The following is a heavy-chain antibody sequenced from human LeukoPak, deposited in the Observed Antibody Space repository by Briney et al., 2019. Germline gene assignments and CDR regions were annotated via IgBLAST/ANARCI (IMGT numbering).Heavy chain of an antibody. CDR2: IYTSGST. Sequence: SETLSLTCTVSGGSISSSSYYWSWIRQPAGKGLEWIGRIYTSGSTNYNPSLKSRVTMSVDTSKNQFSLKLSSVTAADTAVYYCAREGSGSYVTWGQGTLVTVSS. CDR1: GGSISSSSYY. V-gene: IGHV4-61*02. J-gene: IGHJ5*02. D-gene: IGHD1-26*01. CDR3: AREGSGSYVT.